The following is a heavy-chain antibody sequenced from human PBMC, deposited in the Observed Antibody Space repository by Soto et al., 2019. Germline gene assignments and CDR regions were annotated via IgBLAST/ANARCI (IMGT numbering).Heavy chain of an antibody. CDR2: INHSGST. CDR3: ARGDGYIGYYYYGMDV. Sequence: SETLSLTCAVYGGSFSGYYWSWIRQPPGKGLEWIGEINHSGSTNYNPSLKSRVTISVDTSKNQFSLKLSSVTAADTAVYYCARGDGYIGYYYYGMDVWGQGTTVT. V-gene: IGHV4-34*01. D-gene: IGHD5-12*01. CDR1: GGSFSGYY. J-gene: IGHJ6*02.